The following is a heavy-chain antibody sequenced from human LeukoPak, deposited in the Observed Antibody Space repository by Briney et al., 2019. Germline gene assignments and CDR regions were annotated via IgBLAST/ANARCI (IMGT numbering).Heavy chain of an antibody. J-gene: IGHJ6*02. Sequence: PSETLSLTCTVSGGSITSYYWSWIRQPAGKGLGWIGRIYSSGAANYNPSLKSRVTMSVDTSKNHFSLKLTSVTAADTAVYYCARASAYYYGMDVWGQGTTVTVSS. CDR1: GGSITSYY. CDR3: ARASAYYYGMDV. CDR2: IYSSGAA. V-gene: IGHV4-4*07.